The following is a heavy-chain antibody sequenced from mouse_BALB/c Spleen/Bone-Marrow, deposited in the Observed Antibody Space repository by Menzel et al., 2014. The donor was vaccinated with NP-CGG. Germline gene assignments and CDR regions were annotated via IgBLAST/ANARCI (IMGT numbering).Heavy chain of an antibody. CDR1: SFNVKDTY. CDR2: IDPANGNT. D-gene: IGHD1-1*01. J-gene: IGHJ3*01. Sequence: EVQLQQSGAELVKPGASVKLSYTASSFNVKDTYIHWVKQRPEQGLEWIGGIDPANGNTKYDPKFQGKATITADTSSNTAYLQLSSLTSEDTAVYYCARDYGRTAWFAYWGQGTLVTVSA. CDR3: ARDYGRTAWFAY. V-gene: IGHV14-3*02.